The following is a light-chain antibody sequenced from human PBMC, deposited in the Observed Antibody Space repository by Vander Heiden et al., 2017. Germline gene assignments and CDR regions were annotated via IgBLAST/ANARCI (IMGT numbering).Light chain of an antibody. V-gene: IGLV1-40*01. CDR3: QSYDSSLSGHYV. J-gene: IGLJ1*01. CDR1: SSNIGAGYD. CDR2: GNS. Sequence: QSVLTQPPPVSGAPGQRVPLSCTGSSSNIGAGYDVHWYQQLPGTAHKLLIYGNSNRPSGVPDRFSGSKSGSSASLAITGLQAEDEADYYCQSYDSSLSGHYVFGTGTKVTVL.